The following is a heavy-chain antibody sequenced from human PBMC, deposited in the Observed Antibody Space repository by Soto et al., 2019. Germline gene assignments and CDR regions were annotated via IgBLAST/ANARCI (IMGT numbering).Heavy chain of an antibody. CDR1: GFSLSTSGVG. CDR2: IYWDDGK. Sequence: QITLKESGPTLVKPTQTLTPTCTFSGFSLSTSGVGVGWIRQPPGKALEWLALIYWDDGKRYSPSLKSRLTITKDTSKTQVVLTMTNVDPVDTATYYCAHLLLLWFGELSAEYFQHWGQGTLVTVSS. V-gene: IGHV2-5*02. D-gene: IGHD3-10*01. CDR3: AHLLLLWFGELSAEYFQH. J-gene: IGHJ1*01.